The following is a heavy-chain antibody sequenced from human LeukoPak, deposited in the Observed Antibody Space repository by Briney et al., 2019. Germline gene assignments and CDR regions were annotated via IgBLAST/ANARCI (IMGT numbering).Heavy chain of an antibody. V-gene: IGHV1-69*01. CDR1: VRTYISYA. Sequence: GASVNVSGKSSVRTYISYAISWVRQAPGQGREWMGGIIPIFGTANYAQKFQGRVTITADESTSTAYMELSSLRSEDTAVYYCARDKGGYYEFFDYWGQGTLVTVSS. CDR2: IIPIFGTA. J-gene: IGHJ4*02. CDR3: ARDKGGYYEFFDY. D-gene: IGHD3-22*01.